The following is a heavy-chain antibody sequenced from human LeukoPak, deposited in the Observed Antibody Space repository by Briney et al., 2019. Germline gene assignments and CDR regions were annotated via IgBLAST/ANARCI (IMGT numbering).Heavy chain of an antibody. CDR1: GFSLSTSGMC. Sequence: ESGPTLVNPTQTHTLTCTFSGFSLSTSGMCVSWIRQPPGKALEWLSRIDWDDDKYYSTSLKTRLIISKDTSKNQVVLTMTNMDPVDTATYYCARMDYGDYTSYYFDYWGQGTLVTVSS. D-gene: IGHD4-17*01. CDR3: ARMDYGDYTSYYFDY. V-gene: IGHV2-70*11. CDR2: IDWDDDK. J-gene: IGHJ4*02.